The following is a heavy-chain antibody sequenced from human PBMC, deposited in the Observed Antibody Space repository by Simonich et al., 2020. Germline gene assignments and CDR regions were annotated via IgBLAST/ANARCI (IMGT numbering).Heavy chain of an antibody. Sequence: QVQLVQSGAEVKKPGASVKVSCKASGYTFTGYYMHWVRQAPGQGLDGRGWINPKRWGTNYAQKLQGRGPMTRDTSTGTASMGRGRLGSDDTAWDYCARGRLTGDKGAFDIGGQGTMVTVSS. V-gene: IGHV1-2*02. CDR2: INPKRWGT. D-gene: IGHD7-27*01. J-gene: IGHJ3*02. CDR3: ARGRLTGDKGAFDI. CDR1: GYTFTGYY.